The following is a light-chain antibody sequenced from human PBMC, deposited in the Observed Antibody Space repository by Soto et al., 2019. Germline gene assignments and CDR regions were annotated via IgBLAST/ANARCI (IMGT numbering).Light chain of an antibody. CDR1: QSVLYSSNNKNY. CDR2: WAS. V-gene: IGKV4-1*01. Sequence: DIVMTQSPDSLAVSLGERATINCKSSQSVLYSSNNKNYIAWFQQKPGQPPNLLIYWASTRQSGVPEPFSGSGSGTDITLTISSLQAADVAVYYCQQYYSTPQTFGQGTKVDIK. J-gene: IGKJ1*01. CDR3: QQYYSTPQT.